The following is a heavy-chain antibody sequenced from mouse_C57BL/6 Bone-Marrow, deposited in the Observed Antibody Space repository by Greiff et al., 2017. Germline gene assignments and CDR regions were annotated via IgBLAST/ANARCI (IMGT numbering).Heavy chain of an antibody. Sequence: EVKLVESGGGLVQPGGSLKLSCAASGFTFSDYYMYWVRQTPEKRLEWVAYISNGGGSTYYPDTVKGRFTLSRDNAKNTLYLQMSRLKSEDTAMYYCARPRWLGMDYWGQGTSVTVSS. V-gene: IGHV5-12*01. CDR2: ISNGGGST. CDR1: GFTFSDYY. CDR3: ARPRWLGMDY. D-gene: IGHD1-1*02. J-gene: IGHJ4*01.